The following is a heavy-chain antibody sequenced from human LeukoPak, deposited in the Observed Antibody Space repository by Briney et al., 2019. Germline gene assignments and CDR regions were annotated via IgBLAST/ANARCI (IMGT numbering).Heavy chain of an antibody. V-gene: IGHV4-59*12. D-gene: IGHD2-2*01. CDR3: ARALVPARGYDY. CDR1: GGSISSYY. J-gene: IGHJ4*02. Sequence: SETLSLTCTVSGGSISSYYWSWIRQPPGKGLEWIGYIYYSGSTNYNPSLKSRVTISVDTSKNQFSLKLSSLTAADTAVYYCARALVPARGYDYWGQGILVTVSS. CDR2: IYYSGST.